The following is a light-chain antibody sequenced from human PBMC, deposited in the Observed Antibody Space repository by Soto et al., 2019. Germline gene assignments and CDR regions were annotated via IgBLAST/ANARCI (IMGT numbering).Light chain of an antibody. CDR2: GAS. Sequence: EILLTQSPATLSMSPGERATLSCRASQSIGNNLAWYQQRPGQAPRLLIYGASAGATGVPARFSGSGSGTEFTLTISSLQSEDFAIYYCQQYNNWRTFGQGTKVEIK. CDR1: QSIGNN. V-gene: IGKV3-15*01. J-gene: IGKJ1*01. CDR3: QQYNNWRT.